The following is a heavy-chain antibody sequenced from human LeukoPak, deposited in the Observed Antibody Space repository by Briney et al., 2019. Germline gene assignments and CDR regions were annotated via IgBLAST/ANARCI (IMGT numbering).Heavy chain of an antibody. V-gene: IGHV3-30*04. J-gene: IGHJ1*01. D-gene: IGHD2-15*01. CDR1: GLTLSSYA. Sequence: GGSLRLSCAASGLTLSSYAMHWVRQAPGKGLEWVAVISFDGSNKYYADSVKGRFTISRDNSKNTLYLQMNSLRAEDTAVYYCARASCSGGRCQEYFQHWGQGTLVTVSS. CDR2: ISFDGSNK. CDR3: ARASCSGGRCQEYFQH.